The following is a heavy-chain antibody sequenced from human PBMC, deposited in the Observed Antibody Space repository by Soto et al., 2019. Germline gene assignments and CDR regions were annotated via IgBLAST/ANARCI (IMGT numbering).Heavy chain of an antibody. CDR1: GFTFNSYV. D-gene: IGHD4-17*01. J-gene: IGHJ3*01. Sequence: EVQLLESGGGLVQPGGSLRLSCAASGFTFNSYVMSWVRQAPGKGLEWVSAISSSGGSTYYADSVKGRFTISRDNSKNTLYLQMHSLRAEDTAVYCCAKDMTPDRIYDAFDFWGQGTMVTVSS. CDR2: ISSSGGST. CDR3: AKDMTPDRIYDAFDF. V-gene: IGHV3-23*01.